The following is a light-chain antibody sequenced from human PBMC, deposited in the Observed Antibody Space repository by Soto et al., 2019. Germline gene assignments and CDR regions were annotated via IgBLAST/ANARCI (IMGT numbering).Light chain of an antibody. CDR2: EAS. V-gene: IGKV1-5*03. CDR1: RSVDKW. CDR3: QQYYSFWT. Sequence: IQMTQSPSSLSASVGDRVTITCRASRSVDKWLAWYQQKSGKAPKLLIYEASHLQSGVPSRFGGSGSGTEFTLTINNLQPEDGATYYCQQYYSFWTFGQGPKVDIK. J-gene: IGKJ1*01.